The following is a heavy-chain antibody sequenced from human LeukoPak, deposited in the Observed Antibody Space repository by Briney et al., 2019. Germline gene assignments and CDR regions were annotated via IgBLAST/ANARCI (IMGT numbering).Heavy chain of an antibody. V-gene: IGHV4-59*08. J-gene: IGHJ4*02. CDR3: ARRTTGTGPFDY. CDR1: GGPISSHY. Sequence: SETLSLTCTVSGGPISSHYWTWIRQPPGKGLEWIAYIYYRGSTNYNPSLKSRVTISVDTSKNQFSLKLSSVTAADTAVYYCARRTTGTGPFDYWGQGTLVTVSS. CDR2: IYYRGST. D-gene: IGHD1-1*01.